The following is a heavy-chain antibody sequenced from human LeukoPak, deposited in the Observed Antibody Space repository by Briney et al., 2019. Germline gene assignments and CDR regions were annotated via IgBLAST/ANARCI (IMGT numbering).Heavy chain of an antibody. Sequence: GGSLRLSCAASGFTFSSYGMHWVRQAPGKGLEWVAFIRYDGSNKYYADSVKGRFTISRDNSKNTLYLQMNSLRAEDTAVYYCAKIVQYEELLPDFDYWGQGTLVTVSS. J-gene: IGHJ4*02. D-gene: IGHD1-26*01. V-gene: IGHV3-30*02. CDR1: GFTFSSYG. CDR2: IRYDGSNK. CDR3: AKIVQYEELLPDFDY.